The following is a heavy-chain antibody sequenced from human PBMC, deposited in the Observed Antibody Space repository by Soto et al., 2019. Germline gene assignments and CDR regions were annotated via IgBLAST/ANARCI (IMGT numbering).Heavy chain of an antibody. D-gene: IGHD1-26*01. J-gene: IGHJ4*02. CDR2: IWHDGGKK. CDR1: GFTFNTYG. Sequence: QVQLVESGGGVVQPGRSLRLSCAASGFTFNTYGMHWVRQAPGTGLEWVAVIWHDGGKKYYADSAKGRFTISRDNSKNTLFLQMNSLRAEDTAVYYCARDLGQGNGPFDYWGQGTLVTVSS. CDR3: ARDLGQGNGPFDY. V-gene: IGHV3-33*01.